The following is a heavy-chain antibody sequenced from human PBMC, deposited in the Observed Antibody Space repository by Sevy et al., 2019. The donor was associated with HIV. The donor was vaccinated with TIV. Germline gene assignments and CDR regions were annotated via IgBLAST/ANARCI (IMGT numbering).Heavy chain of an antibody. CDR1: GFSVNSNY. D-gene: IGHD3-3*01. V-gene: IGHV3-66*01. J-gene: IGHJ4*02. Sequence: GGSLKLSCAASGFSVNSNYMTWVRQAPGKGLDWVSIIYSDGSTKYADALKGRLTISRDNSKNTMYLQMNSLRVEDTAVYYCARGGTIFGLVRHYFDYWGQGTLVTVSS. CDR3: ARGGTIFGLVRHYFDY. CDR2: IYSDGST.